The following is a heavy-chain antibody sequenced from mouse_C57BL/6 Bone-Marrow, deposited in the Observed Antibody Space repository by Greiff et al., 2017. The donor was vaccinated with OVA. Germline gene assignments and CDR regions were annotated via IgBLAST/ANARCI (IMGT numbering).Heavy chain of an antibody. Sequence: EVNVVESGAELVRPGASVKLSCTASGFNIKDDYMHWVKQRPEQGLEWIGWIDPENGDTEYASKFQGKATITADTSSNTAYLQLSSLTSEDTAVYYCTSYYSNYDFDYWGQGTTLTVSS. J-gene: IGHJ2*01. V-gene: IGHV14-4*01. CDR2: IDPENGDT. D-gene: IGHD2-5*01. CDR3: TSYYSNYDFDY. CDR1: GFNIKDDY.